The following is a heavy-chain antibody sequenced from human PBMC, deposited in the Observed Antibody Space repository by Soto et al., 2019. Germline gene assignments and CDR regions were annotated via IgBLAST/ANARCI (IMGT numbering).Heavy chain of an antibody. CDR3: AGSGTSGWLYFDD. CDR1: GYSFTSYR. V-gene: IGHV5-51*01. Sequence: PGESLKISCKGSGYSFTSYRIGWVRQMPGKGLEWVGIIYPGDSETRYSPSFQGQVTISADKSISTAYLQWSSLKASDTAMYYCAGSGTSGWLYFDDWGQGTPVTVSS. J-gene: IGHJ4*02. CDR2: IYPGDSET. D-gene: IGHD6-19*01.